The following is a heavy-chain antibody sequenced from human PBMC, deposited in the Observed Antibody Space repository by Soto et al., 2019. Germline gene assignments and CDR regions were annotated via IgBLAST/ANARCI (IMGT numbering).Heavy chain of an antibody. CDR3: ASPSATGWYFDL. J-gene: IGHJ2*01. D-gene: IGHD2-15*01. CDR1: GYAFTSYG. CDR2: ISAYNGNT. V-gene: IGHV1-18*01. Sequence: GASVKGSFKASGYAFTSYGISWVREAPGQGLEWMGWISAYNGNTNYAQKLQGRVTMTTDTSTNTAYMELRSLRSYDTAVYYCASPSATGWYFDLWGRGTMVTVSS.